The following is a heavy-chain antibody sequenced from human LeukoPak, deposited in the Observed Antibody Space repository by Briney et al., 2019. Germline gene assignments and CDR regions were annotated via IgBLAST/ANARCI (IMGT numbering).Heavy chain of an antibody. V-gene: IGHV3-21*01. D-gene: IGHD6-6*01. CDR1: GFTFSSYS. CDR3: ARLSPLYSSSSAY. CDR2: ISSSSSYI. Sequence: GGSLRLSXAASGFTFSSYSMNWVRQAPGKGLEWVSSISSSSSYIYYADSVKGRFTISRDNAKNSLYLQMNSLRAEDTAVYYCARLSPLYSSSSAYWGQGTLVTVSS. J-gene: IGHJ4*02.